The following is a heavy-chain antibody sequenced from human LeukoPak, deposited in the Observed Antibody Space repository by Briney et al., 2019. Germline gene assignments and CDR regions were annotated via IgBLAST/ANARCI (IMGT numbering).Heavy chain of an antibody. D-gene: IGHD3-22*01. CDR1: GASLNSGNFY. CDR2: IYTDGST. Sequence: PSETLSLTCTVSGASLNSGNFYWTWMRQPAGKGLEWIGRIYTDGSTNFNPSLKSRVSILVDGSKNQFSLSLSSVTAADTAIYYCARNDSSGYFDYWGQGTLVTVSS. V-gene: IGHV4-61*02. J-gene: IGHJ4*02. CDR3: ARNDSSGYFDY.